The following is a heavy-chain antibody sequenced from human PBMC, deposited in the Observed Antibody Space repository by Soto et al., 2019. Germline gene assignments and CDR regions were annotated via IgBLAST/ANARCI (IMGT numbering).Heavy chain of an antibody. CDR1: GFTFSNAW. CDR3: TTTFRGSIAALYYFDY. Sequence: GGSLRLSCAASGFTFSNAWMSWVRQAPGKGLEWVGRIKSKTDGGTTDYAAPVKGRFTISRDDSKNTLYLQMNSLKTEDTAVYYCTTTFRGSIAALYYFDYWGQGTLVTVSS. J-gene: IGHJ4*02. D-gene: IGHD6-6*01. V-gene: IGHV3-15*01. CDR2: IKSKTDGGTT.